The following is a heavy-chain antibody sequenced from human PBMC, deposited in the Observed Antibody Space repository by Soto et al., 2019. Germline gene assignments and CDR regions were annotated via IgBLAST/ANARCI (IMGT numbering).Heavy chain of an antibody. V-gene: IGHV4-34*01. CDR1: GGSFSGYY. D-gene: IGHD2-8*01. J-gene: IGHJ6*02. CDR3: ARGRTRCMDV. Sequence: QVQLQQWGAGLLKPSETLSLTCAVYGGSFSGYYWSWIRQPPGKGLEWIGEINHSGSTNYNPSLKSRVTISVDTSKNQVSLKLSSVTAADTAVYYCARGRTRCMDVWGQGTTVTVSS. CDR2: INHSGST.